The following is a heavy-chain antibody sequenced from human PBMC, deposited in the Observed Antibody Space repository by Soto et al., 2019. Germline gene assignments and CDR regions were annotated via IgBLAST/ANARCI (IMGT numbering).Heavy chain of an antibody. CDR1: GGSISSRGYY. Sequence: SETLSLTCTVSGGSISSRGYYWSWIRQHPGKGLEWIGYIYYSGSTYYNPSLKSRVTISVDTSKNQFSLKLSSVTAADTAVYYCARAPAYDILTGYSPRYLDYWGQGTLVTVSS. CDR3: ARAPAYDILTGYSPRYLDY. V-gene: IGHV4-31*03. D-gene: IGHD3-9*01. CDR2: IYYSGST. J-gene: IGHJ4*02.